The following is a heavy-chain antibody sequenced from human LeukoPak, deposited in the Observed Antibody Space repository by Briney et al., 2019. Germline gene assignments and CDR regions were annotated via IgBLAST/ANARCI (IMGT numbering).Heavy chain of an antibody. V-gene: IGHV3-30*02. CDR1: GFTVSSNY. CDR2: IRYDGSNK. J-gene: IGHJ4*02. Sequence: GGSLRLSCAASGFTVSSNYMSWVRQAPGKGLEWVAFIRYDGSNKYYADSVKGRFTISRDNSKNTLYLQMNSLRAEDTAVYYCAKPDRGYFDYWGQGTLVTVSS. CDR3: AKPDRGYFDY. D-gene: IGHD1-14*01.